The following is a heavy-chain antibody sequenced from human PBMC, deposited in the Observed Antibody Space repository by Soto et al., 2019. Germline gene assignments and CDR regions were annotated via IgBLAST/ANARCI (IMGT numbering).Heavy chain of an antibody. CDR3: VRVGYGVSLGQGLDP. CDR1: GLPFSGYA. Sequence: QGQLMESGGGVVLPGRSLRLSCAASGLPFSGYAFHWVRQAPGKGLEWVASIAHHGSERFYADSVKGRFTISRDDSKKMLYLEMNSLGPADTAVYHCVRVGYGVSLGQGLDPWGQGTLVTVSS. V-gene: IGHV3-30-3*01. CDR2: IAHHGSER. D-gene: IGHD3-16*01. J-gene: IGHJ5*02.